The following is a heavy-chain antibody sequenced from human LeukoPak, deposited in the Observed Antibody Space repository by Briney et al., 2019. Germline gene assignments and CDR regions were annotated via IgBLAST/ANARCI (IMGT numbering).Heavy chain of an antibody. CDR1: GIIFSNYW. J-gene: IGHJ4*02. V-gene: IGHV3-74*01. CDR2: INRDGSST. Sequence: PGGSLRLSCAASGIIFSNYWMHWVRQAPGKGLVWVSRINRDGSSTSYADSVKGRFTISRDNAKNSLYLQMNSLRAEDTAVYYCARLREIPVFGVVTKSTSYFDYWGQGTLVTVSS. D-gene: IGHD3-3*01. CDR3: ARLREIPVFGVVTKSTSYFDY.